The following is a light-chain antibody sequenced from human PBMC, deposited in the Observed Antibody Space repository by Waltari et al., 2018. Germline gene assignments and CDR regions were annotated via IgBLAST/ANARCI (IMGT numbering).Light chain of an antibody. Sequence: NFMLTQPHSVSESPGKTVTISCTRSSGSIASNYVQWYQQRPGSAPTTVIYEDNQRPSGVPDRFSGSIDSSTNSASLTISGLKTEDEADYYCQSYDSSNHAVFGGGTQLTAL. CDR2: EDN. CDR1: SGSIASNY. CDR3: QSYDSSNHAV. J-gene: IGLJ7*02. V-gene: IGLV6-57*03.